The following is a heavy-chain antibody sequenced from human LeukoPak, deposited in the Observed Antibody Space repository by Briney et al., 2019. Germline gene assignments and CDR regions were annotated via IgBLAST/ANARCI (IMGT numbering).Heavy chain of an antibody. D-gene: IGHD4-17*01. CDR2: ISGSGGST. J-gene: IGHJ3*02. V-gene: IGHV3-23*01. CDR3: ARSNNDYGDYIPPDAFDI. CDR1: GFTFSSYA. Sequence: GGSLRLSCAASGFTFSSYAMSWVRQAPGKGLEWVSAISGSGGSTYYADSVKGRFTISRDNSKNTLYLQMNSLRAEDTAVYYCARSNNDYGDYIPPDAFDIWGQGTMVTVSS.